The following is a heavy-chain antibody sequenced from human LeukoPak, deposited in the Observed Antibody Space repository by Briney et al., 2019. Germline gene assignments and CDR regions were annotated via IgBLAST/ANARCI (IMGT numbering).Heavy chain of an antibody. D-gene: IGHD3-10*01. CDR1: GYTFTSYG. CDR3: ARDLYGANYYGSGSCFDY. V-gene: IGHV1-18*01. Sequence: GASVKVSCKASGYTFTSYGISWVRQAPGQGLEWMGWISAYNGNTNYAQKLQGRVTMTTDTSTSRAYMELRSLRSDDTAVYYCARDLYGANYYGSGSCFDYWGQGTLVTVSS. J-gene: IGHJ4*02. CDR2: ISAYNGNT.